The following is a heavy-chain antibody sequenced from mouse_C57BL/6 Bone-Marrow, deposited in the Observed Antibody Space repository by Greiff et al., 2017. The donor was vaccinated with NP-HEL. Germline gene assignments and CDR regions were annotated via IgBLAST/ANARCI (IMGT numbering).Heavy chain of an antibody. CDR1: GYTFTSYW. D-gene: IGHD2-5*01. CDR2: IDPNGGGT. J-gene: IGHJ1*03. V-gene: IGHV1-72*01. Sequence: QVQLKQPGAELVKPGASVKLSCKASGYTFTSYWMHWVKQRPGRGLEWIGRIDPNGGGTKYNEKFKSKATLTVDKSSSTAYMQLSSLTSEDSAVYYGARDYSNYYWYFDVGGTGTTVTVSS. CDR3: ARDYSNYYWYFDV.